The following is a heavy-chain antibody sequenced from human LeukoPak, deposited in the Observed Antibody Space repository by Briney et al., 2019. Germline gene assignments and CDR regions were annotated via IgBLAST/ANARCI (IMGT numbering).Heavy chain of an antibody. CDR2: IYYSGST. V-gene: IGHV4-31*03. J-gene: IGHJ4*02. CDR1: GGSISSGGYY. Sequence: PSETLSLTCTVSGGSISSGGYYWSWTRQHPGKGLEWIGYIYYSGSTYYNPSLKSRVTISVDTSKNQFSLKLSSVTAADTAVYYCARIEKKYYYDSSGPHYFDYWGQGTLVTVSS. CDR3: ARIEKKYYYDSSGPHYFDY. D-gene: IGHD3-22*01.